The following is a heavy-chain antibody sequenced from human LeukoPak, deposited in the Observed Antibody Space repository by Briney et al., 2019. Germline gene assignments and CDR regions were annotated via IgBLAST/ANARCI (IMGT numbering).Heavy chain of an antibody. CDR3: ARGFYYYGLDV. V-gene: IGHV1-8*01. CDR1: GYTFTRYD. Sequence: VASVKVSCQASGYTFTRYDINWVRQAPGQGLEWLGWMNPNNGNTGYAQKFQGRVTMTRSTSIDTAYMELNTLTSDDTAAYYCARGFYYYGLDVWGQGTTVTVSS. CDR2: MNPNNGNT. J-gene: IGHJ6*02.